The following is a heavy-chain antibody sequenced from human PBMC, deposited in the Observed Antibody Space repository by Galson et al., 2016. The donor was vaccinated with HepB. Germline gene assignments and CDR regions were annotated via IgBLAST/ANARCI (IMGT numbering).Heavy chain of an antibody. CDR3: ARDRLRFLEWSENDY. CDR1: GFTFSXXX. D-gene: IGHD3-3*01. CDR2: XXGSXXXI. Sequence: SLRLSCAASGFTFSXXXMNXXXQAXXXGLXXVSXXXGSXXXIXXADSXXGRFTISRDNAQNSLXLQXXSLRAEDTAGCFWARDRLRFLEWSENDYWGQGTLXTXSS. J-gene: IGHJ4*02. V-gene: IGHV3-21*01.